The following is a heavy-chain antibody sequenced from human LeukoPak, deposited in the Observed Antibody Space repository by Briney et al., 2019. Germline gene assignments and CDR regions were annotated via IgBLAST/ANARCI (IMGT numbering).Heavy chain of an antibody. CDR1: GFAFSNYY. CDR3: ARGGYYYFDY. D-gene: IGHD2-15*01. Sequence: GGSLRLSCAASGFAFSNYYIHWVRQAPGKGLVWVSRINSDGRSTSYADSVKGRFTISRDNAKNTLFLQMNSLRVEDTAVYYCARGGYYYFDYWGQGTLVTVSS. CDR2: INSDGRST. V-gene: IGHV3-74*01. J-gene: IGHJ4*02.